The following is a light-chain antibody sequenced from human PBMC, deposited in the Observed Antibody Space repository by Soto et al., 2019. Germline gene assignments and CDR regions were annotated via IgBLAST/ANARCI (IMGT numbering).Light chain of an antibody. CDR2: GAS. CDR3: QQYGSSPPT. CDR1: QSVSSSY. V-gene: IGKV3-20*01. Sequence: EIVLTQSPGTLSLSPGERATLSCRASQSVSSSYLAWYQQKPGQAPRLLIYGASSRATGIPARFSGSGSGTDFTLTISRLEPEDFAVYSCQQYGSSPPTFGQGAKVEIK. J-gene: IGKJ1*01.